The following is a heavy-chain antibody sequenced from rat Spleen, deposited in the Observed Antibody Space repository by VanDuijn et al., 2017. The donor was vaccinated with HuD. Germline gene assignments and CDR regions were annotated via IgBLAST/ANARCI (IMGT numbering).Heavy chain of an antibody. V-gene: IGHV5-25*01. J-gene: IGHJ2*01. CDR1: GFTFSDYN. D-gene: IGHD3-1*01. CDR3: ARGALSYFDY. CDR2: ISPSGGST. Sequence: EVQLVESGGGLVQPGRSLKLSCAASGFTFSDYNMAWVRQAPKKGLEWVASISPSGGSTYYRDSVKGRFTVSRDNAKSILYLQMDSLRSEDTATYYCARGALSYFDYWGQGVMVTVSS.